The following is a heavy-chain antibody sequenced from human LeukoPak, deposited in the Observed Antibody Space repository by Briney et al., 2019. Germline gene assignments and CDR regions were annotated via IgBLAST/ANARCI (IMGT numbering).Heavy chain of an antibody. J-gene: IGHJ4*02. CDR1: GFTFSSYW. CDR2: IHSDGRST. D-gene: IGHD3-10*01. V-gene: IGHV3-74*01. CDR3: ARDPRGGTLDY. Sequence: SGGSLRLSCAASGFTFSSYWMHWVRHAPGKGLVWVSRIHSDGRSTDYADSVKGRFTISRDNAKNTLNLQVNSLRAEDTAVYYCARDPRGGTLDYWGQGALVTVSS.